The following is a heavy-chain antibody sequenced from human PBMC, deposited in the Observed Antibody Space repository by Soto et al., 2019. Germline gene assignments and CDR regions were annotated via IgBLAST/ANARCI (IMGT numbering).Heavy chain of an antibody. J-gene: IGHJ4*02. D-gene: IGHD3-10*01. V-gene: IGHV4-59*01. CDR2: IHYTGST. CDR1: GDSIRDYY. CDR3: ARVRTGD. Sequence: QVQLQESGPGLVKPSETLSLTCTVSGDSIRDYYWHWIRQPPGKGLEWIGHIHYTGSTYYNPSLKSRVTISVATSKTQFSLTLSSVTAADTAVYYCARVRTGDWGQGALVTVSS.